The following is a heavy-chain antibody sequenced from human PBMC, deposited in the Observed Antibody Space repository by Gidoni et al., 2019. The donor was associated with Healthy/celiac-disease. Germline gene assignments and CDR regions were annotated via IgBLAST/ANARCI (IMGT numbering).Heavy chain of an antibody. CDR1: GFTFSSYG. D-gene: IGHD6-19*01. V-gene: IGHV3-30*18. CDR3: AKDARGYSSGWYVNY. J-gene: IGHJ4*02. CDR2: ISYDGSNK. Sequence: QVQLVESGGGVVQPGRSLRLSCAAPGFTFSSYGMHWVRQAPGKGLEWVAVISYDGSNKYYADSVKGRFTISRDNSKNTLYLQMNSLRAEDTAVYYCAKDARGYSSGWYVNYWGQGTLVTVSS.